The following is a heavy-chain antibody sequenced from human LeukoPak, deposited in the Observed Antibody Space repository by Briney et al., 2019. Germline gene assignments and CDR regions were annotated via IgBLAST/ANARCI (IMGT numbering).Heavy chain of an antibody. D-gene: IGHD3-22*01. V-gene: IGHV3-30*02. CDR2: IRYDGTSK. CDR3: AKSINSGSLLDY. J-gene: IGHJ4*02. CDR1: GFTFSTYG. Sequence: GGSLRLSCAASGFTFSTYGVHWVRQAPGKGLEWVSFIRYDGTSKFYADSVKGRFTISRDNSKNTLYLKMNSLRVEDAAVYYCAKSINSGSLLDYWGQGTLVTVSS.